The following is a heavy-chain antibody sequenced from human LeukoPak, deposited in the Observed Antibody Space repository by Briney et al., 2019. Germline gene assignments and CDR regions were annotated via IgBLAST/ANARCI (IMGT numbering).Heavy chain of an antibody. CDR1: GYTFTSYG. CDR2: ISAYNGNT. CDR3: ARARGGLRYFDWLPPVDFDY. V-gene: IGHV1-18*01. Sequence: ASVKVCCKASGYTFTSYGISWVRQAPGQGLEWMGWISAYNGNTNYAQKLQGRVTMTTDTSTSTAYMELRSLRSDDTAVYYCARARGGLRYFDWLPPVDFDYWGQGTLVTVSS. J-gene: IGHJ4*02. D-gene: IGHD3-9*01.